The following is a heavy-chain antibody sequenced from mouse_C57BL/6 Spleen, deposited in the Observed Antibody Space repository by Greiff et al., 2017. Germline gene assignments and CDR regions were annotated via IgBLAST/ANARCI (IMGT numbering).Heavy chain of an antibody. V-gene: IGHV1-4*01. CDR3: AREPYYYGSSYDAMDY. J-gene: IGHJ4*01. D-gene: IGHD1-1*01. CDR1: GYTFTSYT. CDR2: INPSSGYT. Sequence: VQVVESGAELARPGASVKMSCKASGYTFTSYTMHWVKQRPGQGLEWIGYINPSSGYTKYNQKFKDKATLTADKSSSTAYMQLSSLTSEDSAVYYCAREPYYYGSSYDAMDYWGQGTSVTVSS.